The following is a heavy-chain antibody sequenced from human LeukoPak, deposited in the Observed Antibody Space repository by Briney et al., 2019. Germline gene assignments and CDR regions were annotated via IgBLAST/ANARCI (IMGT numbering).Heavy chain of an antibody. CDR1: GGTFSSYA. CDR2: IIPILGIA. CDR3: AREKLDCSSTSCYGNGGWFDP. D-gene: IGHD2-2*01. Sequence: VKVSCKASGGTFSSYAISWVRQAPGQGLEWMGRIIPILGIANYAQKFQGRVTITADKSTSTAYMELSSLRSEDTAVYYCAREKLDCSSTSCYGNGGWFDPWGQGTLVTVSS. V-gene: IGHV1-69*10. J-gene: IGHJ5*02.